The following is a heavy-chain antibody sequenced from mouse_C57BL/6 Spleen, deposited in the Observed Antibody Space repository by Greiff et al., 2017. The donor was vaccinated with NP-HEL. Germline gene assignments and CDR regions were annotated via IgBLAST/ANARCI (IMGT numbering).Heavy chain of an antibody. D-gene: IGHD2-4*01. V-gene: IGHV1-7*01. CDR1: GYTFTSYW. CDR2: INPSSGYT. Sequence: VQLQESGAELAKPGASVKLSCKASGYTFTSYWMHWVKQRPGQGLEWIGYINPSSGYTKYNQKFKDKATLTADKSSSTAYMQLSSLTSEDSAVYYCAGGGGDDYGGDYYAKDYWGQGTSVTVST. J-gene: IGHJ4*01. CDR3: AGGGGDDYGGDYYAKDY.